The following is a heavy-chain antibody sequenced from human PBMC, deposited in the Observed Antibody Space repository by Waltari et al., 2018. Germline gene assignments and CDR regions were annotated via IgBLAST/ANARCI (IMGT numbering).Heavy chain of an antibody. CDR2: VYSGGST. CDR1: GGSISSYY. Sequence: QVQLQESGPGLVKPSETLSLTCSVSGGSISSYYWSWIRQSPGKGLEWIGFVYSGGSTKYNPSLKSRVTISVDTSKNQFSLKLRSLTAADTAVYYCARGYKDTQYDFWRDCPVTDSWGRGTLVTVSS. CDR3: ARGYKDTQYDFWRDCPVTDS. D-gene: IGHD3-3*01. J-gene: IGHJ4*02. V-gene: IGHV4-59*01.